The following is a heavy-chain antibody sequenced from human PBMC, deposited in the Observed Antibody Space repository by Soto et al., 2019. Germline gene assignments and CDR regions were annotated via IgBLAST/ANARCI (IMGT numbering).Heavy chain of an antibody. J-gene: IGHJ6*02. CDR2: INHSGST. V-gene: IGHV4-34*01. D-gene: IGHD1-1*01. Sequence: QVQLQQWGAGLLKPSETLSLTCAVYGGSFSGYYWSWIRQPPGKGLEWIGEINHSGSTNYNPALNRRVTRSVDTSKNQVSLKLSSVTAADTAVYYCARGQLMGYYYYYGMDVWGQGTTVTVSS. CDR1: GGSFSGYY. CDR3: ARGQLMGYYYYYGMDV.